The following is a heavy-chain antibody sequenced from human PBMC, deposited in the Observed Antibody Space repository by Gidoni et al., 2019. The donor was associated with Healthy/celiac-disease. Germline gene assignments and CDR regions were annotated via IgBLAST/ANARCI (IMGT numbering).Heavy chain of an antibody. CDR3: ASFEIAVAGQIDY. CDR2: IYYSGST. Sequence: QLQLQESGPGLVKPSETLSLTCPVSGGSISSSSYYWGWIRQPPGKGLEWIGSIYYSGSTYYNPSLKSRVTISVDTSKNQFSLKLSSVTAADTAVYYCASFEIAVAGQIDYWGQGTLVTVSS. J-gene: IGHJ4*02. CDR1: GGSISSSSYY. D-gene: IGHD6-19*01. V-gene: IGHV4-39*01.